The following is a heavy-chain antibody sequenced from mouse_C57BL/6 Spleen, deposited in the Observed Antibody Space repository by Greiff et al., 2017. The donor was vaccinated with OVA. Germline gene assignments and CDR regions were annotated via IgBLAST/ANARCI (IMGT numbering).Heavy chain of an antibody. CDR1: GFTFSNYW. Sequence: EVKLMESGGGLVQPGGSMKLSCVASGFTFSNYWMNWVRQSPEKGLEWVAQIRLKSDTYATHYAESVKVRFTISRDDSKSSVYLQMNNLRAEDTGIYYCTEGWYFDVWGTGTTVTVSS. V-gene: IGHV6-3*01. CDR3: TEGWYFDV. CDR2: IRLKSDTYAT. J-gene: IGHJ1*03.